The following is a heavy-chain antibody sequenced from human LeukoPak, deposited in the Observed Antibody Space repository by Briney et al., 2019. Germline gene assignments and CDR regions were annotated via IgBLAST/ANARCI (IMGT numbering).Heavy chain of an antibody. Sequence: GGSLRLSCAASGYTFRNYWMSWVRQVPGKGLEWVANINQDGTEKTYVDSVKGRFTISRDNAKTSLYLQMNSLRAEDTAVYYCARDSSYYDLLTGYEPPNWFDPWGQGTLVTVSS. D-gene: IGHD3-9*01. CDR2: INQDGTEK. CDR1: GYTFRNYW. J-gene: IGHJ5*02. V-gene: IGHV3-7*03. CDR3: ARDSSYYDLLTGYEPPNWFDP.